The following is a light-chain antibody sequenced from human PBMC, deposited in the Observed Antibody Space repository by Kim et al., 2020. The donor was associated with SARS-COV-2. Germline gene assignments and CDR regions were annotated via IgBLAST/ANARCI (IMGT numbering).Light chain of an antibody. Sequence: IQLTQSPSSLSASVGDRVTITCRASQHISTYLAWYQQRPGKAPELLIYAATNLQSEVPSRFSGSGSGTDFTLTISSLQPEDFATYYCQQLNSYPLTFGGGTKVDIK. V-gene: IGKV1-9*01. J-gene: IGKJ4*01. CDR1: QHISTY. CDR2: AAT. CDR3: QQLNSYPLT.